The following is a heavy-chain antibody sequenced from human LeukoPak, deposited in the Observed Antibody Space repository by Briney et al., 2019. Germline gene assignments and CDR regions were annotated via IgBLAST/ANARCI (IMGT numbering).Heavy chain of an antibody. V-gene: IGHV3-48*03. Sequence: PGGSLRLSCAASGFTFSSYEMNWVRQAPGKGLEWVSYISSSGSTIYYADSVKGRFTFSRDNAKNSLYLQMNSLRAEDTAAYYCARGGSSTWNFYYWGQGTLDTVSS. J-gene: IGHJ4*02. CDR1: GFTFSSYE. CDR3: ARGGSSTWNFYY. CDR2: ISSSGSTI. D-gene: IGHD6-13*01.